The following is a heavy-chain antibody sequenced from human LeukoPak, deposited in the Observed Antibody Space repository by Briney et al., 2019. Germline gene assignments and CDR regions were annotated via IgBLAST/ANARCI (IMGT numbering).Heavy chain of an antibody. CDR3: ANTGSGWYVFDY. Sequence: GGSLRLSCAASGFTFSSYGMHWVRQAPGKGLEWVAVISYDGSNKYYADSVKGRFTISRDNSKNTLYLQMNSLRAEDTAVYYCANTGSGWYVFDYWGQGTLVTVSS. V-gene: IGHV3-30*18. CDR2: ISYDGSNK. CDR1: GFTFSSYG. D-gene: IGHD6-19*01. J-gene: IGHJ4*02.